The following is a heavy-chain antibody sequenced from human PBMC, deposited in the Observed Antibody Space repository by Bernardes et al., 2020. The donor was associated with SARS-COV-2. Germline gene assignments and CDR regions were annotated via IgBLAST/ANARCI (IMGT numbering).Heavy chain of an antibody. V-gene: IGHV3-66*02. Sequence: GGSLRLCCAASGFTVSSNYMSWVRQTPGTGLEWVSIIYSGGSTYYADSVKRRFTLSRDNSKNTLYLQMNSLRPEDTAVYYCARGPGYCSGGSCYSAPNYYYYSGMDVWGQGTTVTVSS. CDR1: GFTVSSNY. CDR3: ARGPGYCSGGSCYSAPNYYYYSGMDV. J-gene: IGHJ6*02. D-gene: IGHD2-15*01. CDR2: IYSGGST.